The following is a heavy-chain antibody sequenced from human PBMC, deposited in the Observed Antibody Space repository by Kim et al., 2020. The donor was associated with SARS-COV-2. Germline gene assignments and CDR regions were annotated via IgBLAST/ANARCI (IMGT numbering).Heavy chain of an antibody. CDR2: T. J-gene: IGHJ6*02. CDR3: ANHPGGMDG. Sequence: TYDADSVEGRLTISRDNSRNTLYLQMNSRRAEDTAVYYCANHPGGMDGWGQGTTVTVSS. V-gene: IGHV3-23*01.